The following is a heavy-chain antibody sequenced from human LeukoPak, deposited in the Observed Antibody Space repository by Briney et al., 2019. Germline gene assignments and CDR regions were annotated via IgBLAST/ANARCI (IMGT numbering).Heavy chain of an antibody. CDR1: GVSISTTSYF. CDR2: KYYNANN. D-gene: IGHD4-11*01. Sequence: SENLLLTCSVSGVSISTTSYFWGWVRPPPGKELEWIGTKYYNANNFYNPPHKRRATISVDTSKNQSSLRLTSVTAADRSVYYCALISSNYYRSFDYWGRGILVTVSS. V-gene: IGHV4-39*01. J-gene: IGHJ4*02. CDR3: ALISSNYYRSFDY.